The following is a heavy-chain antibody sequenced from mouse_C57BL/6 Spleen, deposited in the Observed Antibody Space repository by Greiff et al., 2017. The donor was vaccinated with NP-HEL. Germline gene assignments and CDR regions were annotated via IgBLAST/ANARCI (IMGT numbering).Heavy chain of an antibody. CDR1: GYTFTSYW. CDR3: ARSGSSYAMDY. J-gene: IGHJ4*01. V-gene: IGHV1-64*01. Sequence: QVQLQQPGAELVKPGASVKLSCKASGYTFTSYWMHWVKQRPGQGLEWIGMIHPNSGSTNYNEKFKSKATLTVDKSSRTAYMQLSSLTSEDSAVYYCARSGSSYAMDYWGQGTSVTVSS. D-gene: IGHD1-1*01. CDR2: IHPNSGST.